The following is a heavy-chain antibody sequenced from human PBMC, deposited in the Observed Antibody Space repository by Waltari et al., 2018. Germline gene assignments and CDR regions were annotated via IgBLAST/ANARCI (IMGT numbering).Heavy chain of an antibody. J-gene: IGHJ2*01. CDR3: ARGTPRGQLYPGQKRYFDL. Sequence: QVQLQQWGAGLLKPSETLSLTCAVYGGSFSGYYWSWIRQPPGKGLEWIGEINHSGSTNYNPSLKSRVTISVDTSKNQFSLKLSSVTAADTAVYYCARGTPRGQLYPGQKRYFDLWGRGTLVTVSS. CDR2: INHSGST. D-gene: IGHD3-10*01. CDR1: GGSFSGYY. V-gene: IGHV4-34*01.